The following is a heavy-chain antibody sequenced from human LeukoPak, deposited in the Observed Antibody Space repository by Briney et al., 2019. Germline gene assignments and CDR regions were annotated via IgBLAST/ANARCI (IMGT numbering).Heavy chain of an antibody. CDR2: ISSGGGNT. CDR1: GFTFSNYA. D-gene: IGHD6-13*01. Sequence: GGSLRLSCAASGFTFSNYAMSWVRQAPGKGLEWVSAISSGGGNTYHADSVKGRFTISRDNSKNTLYLQMNSLRDEDTAVYYCAKTPGHSSSWQFDYWGQGTLVTVSS. J-gene: IGHJ4*02. V-gene: IGHV3-23*01. CDR3: AKTPGHSSSWQFDY.